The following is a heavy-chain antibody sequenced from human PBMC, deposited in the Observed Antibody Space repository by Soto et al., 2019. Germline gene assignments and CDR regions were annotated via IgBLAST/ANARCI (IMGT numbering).Heavy chain of an antibody. J-gene: IGHJ4*02. V-gene: IGHV3-23*01. CDR3: AKDDYSNRTRFFDY. D-gene: IGHD4-4*01. Sequence: GGSLRLSCASSGFTFSSYAMSWVRQAPGKGLEWVSAISGSGGSTYYADSVKGRFTISRDNSKNTLYLQMNSLRAEDTAVYYCAKDDYSNRTRFFDYWGQGTLVTVSS. CDR2: ISGSGGST. CDR1: GFTFSSYA.